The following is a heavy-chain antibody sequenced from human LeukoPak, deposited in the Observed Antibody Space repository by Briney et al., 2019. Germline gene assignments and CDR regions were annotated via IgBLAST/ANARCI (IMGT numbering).Heavy chain of an antibody. CDR3: ARGGLAPYYGMDV. CDR1: GFTFSSYA. J-gene: IGHJ6*02. V-gene: IGHV3-66*01. CDR2: IYSGGST. Sequence: GGSLRLSRAASGFTFSSYAMSWVRQAPGKGLEWVSVIYSGGSTYYADSVKGRFTISRDNSKNTLYLQMNSLRAEDTAVYYCARGGLAPYYGMDVWGQGTTVTVSS.